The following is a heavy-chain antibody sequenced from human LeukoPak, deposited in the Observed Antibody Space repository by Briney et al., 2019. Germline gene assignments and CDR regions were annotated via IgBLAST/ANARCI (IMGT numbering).Heavy chain of an antibody. CDR2: ISYDGGNR. D-gene: IGHD1-1*01. V-gene: IGHV3-30-3*01. CDR1: GFTFSSYA. Sequence: PGGSLRLSCAASGFTFSSYAMHWVRQAPGKGLEWVAVISYDGGNRYYADSVKGRFTTSRDNSKNTLYLQMNSLRGEDTAVYYCARDRYNWNDGRRSVFDYWGQGTLVTVSS. J-gene: IGHJ4*02. CDR3: ARDRYNWNDGRRSVFDY.